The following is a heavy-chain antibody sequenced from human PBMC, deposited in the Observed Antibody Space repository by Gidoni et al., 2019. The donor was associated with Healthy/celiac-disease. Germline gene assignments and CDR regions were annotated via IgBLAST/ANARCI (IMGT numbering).Heavy chain of an antibody. CDR1: GFNFSSYS. V-gene: IGHV3-48*02. J-gene: IGHJ4*02. CDR2: ISSSSSTI. D-gene: IGHD2-15*01. Sequence: EVQLVESGGGLVQPGGSLRLSCAASGFNFSSYSMNWVRQAPGKGLEWVSYISSSSSTIYYADSVKGRFTISRDNAKNSLYLQMNSLRDEDTAVYYCARAGQCSGGSCTPDYWGQGTLVTVSS. CDR3: ARAGQCSGGSCTPDY.